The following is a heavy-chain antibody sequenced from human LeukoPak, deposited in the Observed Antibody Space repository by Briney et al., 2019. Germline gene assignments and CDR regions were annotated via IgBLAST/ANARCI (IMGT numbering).Heavy chain of an antibody. CDR2: IWYDGSNK. CDR1: GFTFSSYG. Sequence: GGSLRLSCAASGFTFSSYGMHWVRQAPGKGLEWVAVIWYDGSNKYYADSVKGRFTISRDNSKNTLDLQMNSLSAEDTAVYYCARDNYGNYIDYRGQGTLVTVSS. V-gene: IGHV3-33*01. CDR3: ARDNYGNYIDY. J-gene: IGHJ4*02. D-gene: IGHD4-17*01.